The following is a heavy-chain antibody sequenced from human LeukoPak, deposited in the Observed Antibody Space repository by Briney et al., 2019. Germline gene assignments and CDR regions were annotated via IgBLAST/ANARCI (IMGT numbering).Heavy chain of an antibody. CDR3: AKGSGQYGAYDSSGLDY. CDR2: ISWNGGRM. CDR1: GFTFDDYA. D-gene: IGHD3-22*01. Sequence: GGSLRLSCAASGFTFDDYAMHWVRQAPGKGLEWVSGISWNGGRMGYADSVKGRFAISRDNAKNSLYLQMSSLRAEDTAFYYCAKGSGQYGAYDSSGLDYWGQGTLVTVSS. V-gene: IGHV3-9*01. J-gene: IGHJ4*02.